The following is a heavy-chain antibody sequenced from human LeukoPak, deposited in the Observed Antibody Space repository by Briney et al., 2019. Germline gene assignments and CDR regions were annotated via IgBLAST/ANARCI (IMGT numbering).Heavy chain of an antibody. J-gene: IGHJ5*02. V-gene: IGHV1-18*01. CDR2: ISTYNGNT. CDR3: ARGRTSGTHNWFDP. CDR1: GYTFTDYG. D-gene: IGHD2-2*01. Sequence: ASVKVSCKASGYTFTDYGISWVRQAPGQGLEWMGWISTYNGNTNYAQNLQGRVAMTTDTSTSTAYMELRNLTSDDTAVYYCARGRTSGTHNWFDPWGQGTLVIVSS.